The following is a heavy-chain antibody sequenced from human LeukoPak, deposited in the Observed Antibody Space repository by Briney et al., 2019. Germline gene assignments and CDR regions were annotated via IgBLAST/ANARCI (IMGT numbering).Heavy chain of an antibody. Sequence: PSETLSLTCTVSGGSISSSYYYWGWIRQPPGKGLEWIGSIYYSGSTYYNPSLKSRVTISVDTSKNRFSLKLRSVTAADTAVYYCARYVVAAATFDYWGQGTLVTVSS. CDR2: IYYSGST. V-gene: IGHV4-39*01. CDR1: GGSISSSYYY. J-gene: IGHJ4*02. D-gene: IGHD2-15*01. CDR3: ARYVVAAATFDY.